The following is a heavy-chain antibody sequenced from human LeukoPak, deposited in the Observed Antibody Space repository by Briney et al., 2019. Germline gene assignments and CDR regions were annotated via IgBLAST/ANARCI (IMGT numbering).Heavy chain of an antibody. D-gene: IGHD2-2*01. CDR3: ARDDCSITSCYGY. CDR1: GFTFSNYG. V-gene: IGHV3-64*01. J-gene: IGHJ4*02. CDR2: SSTNGGST. Sequence: GGSLRLSCVASGFTFSNYGIHWVRQAPGKGLEYVSGSSTNGGSTYYGSSVKGRFTISRDTSKNTLYLQMNSLKADDTAVYYCARDDCSITSCYGYWGQGTLVIVSS.